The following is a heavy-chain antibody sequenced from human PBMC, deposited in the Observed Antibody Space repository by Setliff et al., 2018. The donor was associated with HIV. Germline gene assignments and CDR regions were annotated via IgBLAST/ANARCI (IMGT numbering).Heavy chain of an antibody. J-gene: IGHJ4*02. Sequence: GASVKVSCKASGYTFTNYGITWVRQAPGQGLEWMGWITADNGNTNYAQRFKGRVTMTSDTSTSTAYMELRSLRSDDTAVYYCARFSSSWPYYFGYWGQGMLVTVSS. D-gene: IGHD6-13*01. CDR1: GYTFTNYG. CDR3: ARFSSSWPYYFGY. V-gene: IGHV1-18*01. CDR2: ITADNGNT.